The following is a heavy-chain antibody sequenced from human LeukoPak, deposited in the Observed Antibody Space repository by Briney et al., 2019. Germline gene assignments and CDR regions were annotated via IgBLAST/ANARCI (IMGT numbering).Heavy chain of an antibody. CDR2: INSDGSSR. J-gene: IGHJ4*02. Sequence: GGSLRLSCAASGFTFSNYWMHWVRQAPGKGLVWVSRINSDGSSRNYADSVKGRFTISRDNAKNTLYLQMNSLRAEDTAVYYRASASSHRIAAGGDYWGQGTLVTVSS. CDR1: GFTFSNYW. CDR3: ASASSHRIAAGGDY. V-gene: IGHV3-74*01. D-gene: IGHD6-13*01.